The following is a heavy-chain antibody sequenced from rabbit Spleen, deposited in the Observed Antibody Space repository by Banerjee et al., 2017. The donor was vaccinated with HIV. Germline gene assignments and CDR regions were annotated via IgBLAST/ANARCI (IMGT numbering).Heavy chain of an antibody. CDR1: GFSFSSSDY. D-gene: IGHD8-1*01. CDR2: IAGSSSGFT. Sequence: EQLEESGGGLVQPEGSLALTCKASGFSFSSSDYICWVRQAPGKGLEWISCIAGSSSGFTYSATWAKGRFTCSKTSSTTVTLQMTSLTAADTATYFCARDTGSSFSSYGMDLRGQGTLVTVS. V-gene: IGHV1S45*01. J-gene: IGHJ6*01. CDR3: ARDTGSSFSSYGMDL.